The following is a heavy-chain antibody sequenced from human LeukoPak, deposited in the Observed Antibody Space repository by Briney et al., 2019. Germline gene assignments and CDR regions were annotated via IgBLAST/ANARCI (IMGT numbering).Heavy chain of an antibody. V-gene: IGHV3-23*01. CDR3: AKDDYYDTSGYRD. D-gene: IGHD3-22*01. Sequence: GGSLRLSCAASGFTSSSYAMSWVRQAPGKGLEWVSAISGSGGSTYYADSVKGRFTISRDNSKNTLYLQMNSLRAEDTAVYYCAKDDYYDTSGYRDWGQGTLVTVSS. CDR2: ISGSGGST. J-gene: IGHJ4*02. CDR1: GFTSSSYA.